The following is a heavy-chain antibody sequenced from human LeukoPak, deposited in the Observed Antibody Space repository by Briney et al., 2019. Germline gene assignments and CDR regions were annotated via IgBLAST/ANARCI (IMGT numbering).Heavy chain of an antibody. CDR3: ARMYSGSYDY. CDR1: GYTFINFY. Sequence: GASVKVSCKAAGYTFINFYINWVRQPPGQGLEWMGIINPSGGSATYAHKFQGRVTMTRDTSTSTVYMELSSLTSEDTAVYYCARMYSGSYDYWGQGTLVTVSS. V-gene: IGHV1-46*01. D-gene: IGHD1-26*01. J-gene: IGHJ4*02. CDR2: INPSGGSA.